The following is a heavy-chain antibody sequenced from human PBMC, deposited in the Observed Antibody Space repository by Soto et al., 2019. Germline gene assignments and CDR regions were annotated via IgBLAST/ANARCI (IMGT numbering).Heavy chain of an antibody. CDR3: ARHGARYSYGSPPDY. D-gene: IGHD5-18*01. CDR2: IYYSGST. J-gene: IGHJ4*02. V-gene: IGHV4-59*08. CDR1: GGSISSYY. Sequence: SETLSLTCTVSGGSISSYYWSWIRQPPGKGLEWTGYIYYSGSTNYNPSLKSRVTISVDTSKNQFSLKLSSVTAADTAVYYCARHGARYSYGSPPDYWGQGTLVTVSS.